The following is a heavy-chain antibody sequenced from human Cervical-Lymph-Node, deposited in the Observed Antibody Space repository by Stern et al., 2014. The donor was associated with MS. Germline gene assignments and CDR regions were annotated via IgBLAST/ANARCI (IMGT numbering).Heavy chain of an antibody. J-gene: IGHJ4*02. V-gene: IGHV4-31*03. Sequence: QLQLVESGPGLVKPSQTVSLTCTVSGASVSSGGYCWSWIRQHPGKGLEWVGYIYYTGSTYYNPSLKSRVTISLDTSNNRFSLRLSSVTAADTAVYFCARGATINDFDFWGQGTLVTVSS. CDR1: GASVSSGGYC. D-gene: IGHD5-12*01. CDR3: ARGATINDFDF. CDR2: IYYTGST.